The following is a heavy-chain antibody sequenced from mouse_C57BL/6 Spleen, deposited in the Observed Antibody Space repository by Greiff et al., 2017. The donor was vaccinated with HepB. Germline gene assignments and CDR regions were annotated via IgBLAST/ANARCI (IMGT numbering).Heavy chain of an antibody. J-gene: IGHJ1*03. V-gene: IGHV2-2*01. CDR2: IWSGGST. CDR3: ASSTVVALHWYFDV. Sequence: VQLQESGPGLVQPSQSLSITCTVSGFSLTSYGVHWVRQSPGKGLEWLGVIWSGGSTDYNAAFISRLSISKDNSKSQVFFKMNSLQADDTAIYYCASSTVVALHWYFDVWGTGTTVTVSS. CDR1: GFSLTSYG. D-gene: IGHD1-1*01.